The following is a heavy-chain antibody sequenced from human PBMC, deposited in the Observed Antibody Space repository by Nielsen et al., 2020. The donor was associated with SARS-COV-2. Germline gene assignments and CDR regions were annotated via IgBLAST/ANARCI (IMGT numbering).Heavy chain of an antibody. CDR3: ATGRIVGAIDY. CDR2: FDPEDGET. D-gene: IGHD1-26*01. CDR1: GYTFTSYY. V-gene: IGHV1-24*01. J-gene: IGHJ4*02. Sequence: ASVKVSCKASGYTFTSYYMHWVRQAPGQGLEWMGGFDPEDGETIYAQKFQGRVTMTEDTSTDTAYMELSSLRSEDTAVYYCATGRIVGAIDYWGQGTLVTVSS.